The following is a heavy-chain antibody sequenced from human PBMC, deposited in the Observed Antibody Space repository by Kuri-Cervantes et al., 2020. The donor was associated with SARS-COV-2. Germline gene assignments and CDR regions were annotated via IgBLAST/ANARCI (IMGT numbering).Heavy chain of an antibody. D-gene: IGHD6-19*01. CDR3: VRRPPIAVADYYFDY. CDR2: LYYSGST. V-gene: IGHV4-39*01. Sequence: GSLRLSCTVSGGSISNYYWGWIRQPPGKGLEWIGSLYYSGSTYYNPSLKSRVTISIDTSKNQFSLRLSSVTAADTAVYYCVRRPPIAVADYYFDYWGQGALVTVSS. J-gene: IGHJ4*02. CDR1: GGSISNYY.